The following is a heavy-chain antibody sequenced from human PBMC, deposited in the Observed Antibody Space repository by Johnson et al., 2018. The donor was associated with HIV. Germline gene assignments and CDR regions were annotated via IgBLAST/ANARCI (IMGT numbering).Heavy chain of an antibody. J-gene: IGHJ3*02. Sequence: VQLVESGGGLVKPGGSLRLSCAASGFTFSTYVMTWVRQAPGEGLEWVSVIFTVGDVYYADSVKGRFTIARDNAKNTLFLEMKSLRAEDTAVYYCVRTSCTGARCLGYDPFDIWGQGTMVIVSS. D-gene: IGHD3-16*01. CDR2: IFTVGDV. V-gene: IGHV3-66*01. CDR1: GFTFSTYV. CDR3: VRTSCTGARCLGYDPFDI.